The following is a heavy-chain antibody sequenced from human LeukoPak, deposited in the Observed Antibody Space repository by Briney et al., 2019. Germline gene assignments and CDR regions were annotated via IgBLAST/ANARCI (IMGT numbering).Heavy chain of an antibody. CDR3: AKLVVGIFSQADF. V-gene: IGHV3-23*01. Sequence: PGGSLRLSCAASGFTFSSYSMNWVRQAPGKGLEWVSSITDNSDTIYDADSVKGRFTISRDNSKNTLYLQMNSLRVEDTAVYYCAKLVVGIFSQADFWGQGTLVAVSS. D-gene: IGHD2-15*01. CDR2: ITDNSDTI. J-gene: IGHJ4*02. CDR1: GFTFSSYS.